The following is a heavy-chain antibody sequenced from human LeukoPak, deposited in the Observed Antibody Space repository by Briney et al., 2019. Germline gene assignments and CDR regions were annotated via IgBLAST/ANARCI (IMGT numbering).Heavy chain of an antibody. CDR3: TRQVGAPAFDI. Sequence: GGSLRLSCTASGFTFGDYAMSWVRQAPGKGLEWVGFIRSKAYGGTTEYAASVKGRFTISRDDSKSIAYLQMNSLETEDTAVYYCTRQVGAPAFDIWGQGTMVTVSS. D-gene: IGHD1-26*01. J-gene: IGHJ3*02. CDR1: GFTFGDYA. CDR2: IRSKAYGGTT. V-gene: IGHV3-49*04.